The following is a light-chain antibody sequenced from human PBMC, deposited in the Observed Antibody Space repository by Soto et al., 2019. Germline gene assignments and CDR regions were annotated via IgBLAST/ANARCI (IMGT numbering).Light chain of an antibody. Sequence: DIQMTQSPSSLSASVGDRVTITCRASQTISSYLNWYQQKPGEAPKLLIYTASSLEAGVPSRFRGSGSGTDFTFTISRLQPEDIATYYCQQYENLPTFGQGTRLEIK. CDR3: QQYENLPT. CDR2: TAS. CDR1: QTISSY. J-gene: IGKJ5*01. V-gene: IGKV1-33*01.